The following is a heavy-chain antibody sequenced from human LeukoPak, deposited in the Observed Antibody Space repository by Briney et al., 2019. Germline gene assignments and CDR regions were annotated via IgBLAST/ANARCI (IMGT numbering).Heavy chain of an antibody. J-gene: IGHJ5*02. CDR2: ISAYNGNT. CDR1: GYTFTSYG. V-gene: IGHV1-18*01. Sequence: ASVKVSCKASGYTFTSYGISWVRQAPGQGLEWMGWISAYNGNTNYAQKLQGRVTMTTDTSTSTAYMELRSLRSDDTAVYYCARLGSSPYCSGGSCYRGHEYNWFDPWGQGTLVTVSS. D-gene: IGHD2-15*01. CDR3: ARLGSSPYCSGGSCYRGHEYNWFDP.